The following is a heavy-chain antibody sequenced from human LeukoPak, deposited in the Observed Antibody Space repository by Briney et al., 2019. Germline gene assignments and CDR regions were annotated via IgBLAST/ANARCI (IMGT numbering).Heavy chain of an antibody. D-gene: IGHD3-22*01. CDR3: ARDVYYYDSSGYPG. J-gene: IGHJ4*02. CDR2: ISSSSSTI. Sequence: GGSLRLSCAASGFTFSSYSMNWVRQAPGKGLEWVSYISSSSSTIYYADSVKGRFTISRDNAKNSLYLQMNSLRGEDTAVYYCARDVYYYDSSGYPGWGQGTLVTVSS. CDR1: GFTFSSYS. V-gene: IGHV3-48*01.